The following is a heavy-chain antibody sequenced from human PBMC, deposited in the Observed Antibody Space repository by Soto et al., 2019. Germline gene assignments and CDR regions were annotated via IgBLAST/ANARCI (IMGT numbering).Heavy chain of an antibody. Sequence: QVQLQESGPGLMKPSETLSLTCTVSGASISSYYWSWIRQPPGKGLEWIGYIYYSESTNYNPSLKSRVTMSEDTSKNQFSLKLSSVTAADTAVYYCAVSMWFGDAFDIWGQGTMVTVSS. CDR1: GASISSYY. D-gene: IGHD3-10*01. CDR3: AVSMWFGDAFDI. CDR2: IYYSEST. J-gene: IGHJ3*02. V-gene: IGHV4-59*01.